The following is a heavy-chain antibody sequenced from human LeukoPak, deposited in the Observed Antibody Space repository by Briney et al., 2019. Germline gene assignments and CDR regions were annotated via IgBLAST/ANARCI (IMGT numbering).Heavy chain of an antibody. CDR1: GFTFDDYA. V-gene: IGHV3-9*01. Sequence: GRSLRLSCAASGFTFDDYAMHWVRQAPGKGLEWVSGISWNSGSIGYADSVKGRFIISRDNAKNSLYLQMNSLRAEDTALYYCAKGARCSGGSCYYFDYWGQGTLVTVSS. J-gene: IGHJ4*02. D-gene: IGHD2-15*01. CDR3: AKGARCSGGSCYYFDY. CDR2: ISWNSGSI.